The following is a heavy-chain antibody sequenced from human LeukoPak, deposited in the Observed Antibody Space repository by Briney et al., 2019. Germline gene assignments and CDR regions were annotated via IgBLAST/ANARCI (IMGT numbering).Heavy chain of an antibody. CDR2: IPYDGRNT. V-gene: IGHV3-30*02. Sequence: GGSLRLSCAASGSTFSSNGMYWVRQAPGKGLEWVAFIPYDGRNTYYVDSVKGRFTISRDTSKNTLYLQMINLRAEDTAVYYCAKESSASYYFDYWGQGTLVTVSS. CDR1: GSTFSSNG. CDR3: AKESSASYYFDY. D-gene: IGHD3-10*01. J-gene: IGHJ4*02.